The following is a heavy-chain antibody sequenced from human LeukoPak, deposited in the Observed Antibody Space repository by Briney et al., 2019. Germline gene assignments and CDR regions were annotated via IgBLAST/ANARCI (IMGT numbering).Heavy chain of an antibody. V-gene: IGHV3-30*04. J-gene: IGHJ4*02. CDR3: AREGRVATLDY. Sequence: GGSLRLSCAASGFTFSSYAMHWVRQAPGKGLEWVAVISYDGSNKYYADSVKGRFTISRDNSKNTLYLQMNSLRAEDTAVYYCAREGRVATLDYWGQGTLVTVSS. CDR1: GFTFSSYA. CDR2: ISYDGSNK. D-gene: IGHD5-12*01.